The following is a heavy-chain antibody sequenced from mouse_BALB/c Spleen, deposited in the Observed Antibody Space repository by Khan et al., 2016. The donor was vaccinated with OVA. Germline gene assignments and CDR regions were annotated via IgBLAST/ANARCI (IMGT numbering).Heavy chain of an antibody. J-gene: IGHJ4*01. CDR1: GFSLTNYG. D-gene: IGHD2-10*01. CDR2: IWSDGST. Sequence: VQLLETGPDLVAPSQSLSITCTISGFSLTNYGVHWVRQPPGKGLEWLVVIWSDGSTTYNSALKSRLTITKDNSKSQVFLTMNSLQTDDTAIYFCARQPYYHYNVMDYWGQGTSVTISS. CDR3: ARQPYYHYNVMDY. V-gene: IGHV2-6-1*01.